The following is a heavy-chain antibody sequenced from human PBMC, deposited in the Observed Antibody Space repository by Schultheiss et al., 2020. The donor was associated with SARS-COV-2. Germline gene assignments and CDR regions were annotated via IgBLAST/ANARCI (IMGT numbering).Heavy chain of an antibody. Sequence: GSLKISCAASGFTFSSYAMHWVRQVPGKGLEYVSVISSNGGSTYYANSVKGRFTISRDNSKNTLHLQMGSLRAEDMAVYYCAREYSSGTDYWGQGTLVTVSS. CDR1: GFTFSSYA. CDR2: ISSNGGST. V-gene: IGHV3-64*01. CDR3: AREYSSGTDY. D-gene: IGHD6-19*01. J-gene: IGHJ4*02.